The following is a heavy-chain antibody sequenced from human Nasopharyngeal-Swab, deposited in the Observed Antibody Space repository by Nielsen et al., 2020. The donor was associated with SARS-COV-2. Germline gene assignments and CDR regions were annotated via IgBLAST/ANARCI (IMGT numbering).Heavy chain of an antibody. CDR2: VTGNGYGT. CDR3: ARKDVFAYGVDAFDI. V-gene: IGHV3-23*01. J-gene: IGHJ3*02. CDR1: GFTFSSYA. D-gene: IGHD3-10*01. Sequence: GESLKISCAASGFTFSSYAMTWVRQAPGKGLEWVSVVTGNGYGTDYADSVKGRFTISRGNAKNTLYLQMNSLRAEDTAVYYCARKDVFAYGVDAFDIWGQGTMVTVSS.